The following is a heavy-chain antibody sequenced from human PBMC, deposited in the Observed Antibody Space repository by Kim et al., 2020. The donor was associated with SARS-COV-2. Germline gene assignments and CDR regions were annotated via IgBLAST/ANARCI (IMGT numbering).Heavy chain of an antibody. V-gene: IGHV1-3*01. D-gene: IGHD3-10*01. CDR1: GYTFTSYA. CDR3: ARGEADYYGSGSYWSY. CDR2: INAGNGNT. J-gene: IGHJ4*02. Sequence: ASVKVSCKASGYTFTSYAMHWVRQAPGQRLEWMGWINAGNGNTKYSQKFQGRVTITRDTSASTAYMELSSLRSEDTAVYYCARGEADYYGSGSYWSYWGQGTLVTVSS.